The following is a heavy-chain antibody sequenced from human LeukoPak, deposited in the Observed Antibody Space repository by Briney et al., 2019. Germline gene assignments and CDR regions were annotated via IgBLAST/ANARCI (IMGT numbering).Heavy chain of an antibody. CDR1: GFTFSSYG. J-gene: IGHJ4*02. D-gene: IGHD4-17*01. CDR2: IRYDGSNN. V-gene: IGHV3-30*02. Sequence: GGSLTLSCAASGFTFSSYGMHWVRQPPGKGLEWVAFIRYDGSNNYYADSVKGRFTISRGNSKNTLYLQMNSLRGEDTAVYYCAKDTPSCGDYGGYFDYWGQGTLVTVSS. CDR3: AKDTPSCGDYGGYFDY.